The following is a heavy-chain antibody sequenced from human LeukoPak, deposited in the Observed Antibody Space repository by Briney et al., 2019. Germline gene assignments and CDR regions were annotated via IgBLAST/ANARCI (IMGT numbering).Heavy chain of an antibody. V-gene: IGHV1-69-2*01. CDR1: GYTFTDYY. CDR3: ATVHTIFGVVSD. D-gene: IGHD3-3*01. Sequence: ASVKVSCKASGYTFTDYYMHWVQQAPGKGLEWMGRVDPEDGETIYAEKFQGRVTITADTSTDTAYMELSSLRSEDTAVYYCATVHTIFGVVSDWGQGTLVTVSS. CDR2: VDPEDGET. J-gene: IGHJ1*01.